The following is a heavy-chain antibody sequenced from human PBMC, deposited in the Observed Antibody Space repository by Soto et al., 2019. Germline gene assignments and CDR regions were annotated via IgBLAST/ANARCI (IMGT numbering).Heavy chain of an antibody. CDR3: AKGLLIMVRKVIIPPQYYYGMDV. J-gene: IGHJ6*02. V-gene: IGHV3-74*01. CDR2: INPEETTI. D-gene: IGHD3-10*01. Sequence: GGSLRLSCTAPAVTLRNYWMHWARQAPGKGLVWVSRINPEETTISYADSVRGRFTISRDNARDTVFLQMNSLRAEDTAVYYCAKGLLIMVRKVIIPPQYYYGMDVWGQGTTVTVSS. CDR1: AVTLRNYW.